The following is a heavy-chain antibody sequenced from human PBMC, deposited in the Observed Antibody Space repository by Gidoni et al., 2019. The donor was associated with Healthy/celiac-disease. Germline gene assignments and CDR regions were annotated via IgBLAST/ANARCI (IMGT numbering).Heavy chain of an antibody. V-gene: IGHV4-59*01. CDR3: ASQRGYSYAIDY. CDR2: IYYSGST. J-gene: IGHJ4*02. Sequence: QVQLQESGPGLVKPSETLSLTCTVSGGSISSYYWSWIRQPPGKGLEWIGYIYYSGSTNYNPSLKSRVTISVDTSKNQFSLKLSSVTAADTAVYYCASQRGYSYAIDYWGQGTLVTVSS. CDR1: GGSISSYY. D-gene: IGHD5-18*01.